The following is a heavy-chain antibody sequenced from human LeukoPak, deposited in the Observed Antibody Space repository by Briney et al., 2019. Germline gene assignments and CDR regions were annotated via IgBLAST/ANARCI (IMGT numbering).Heavy chain of an antibody. CDR2: IYTSGST. J-gene: IGHJ2*01. CDR1: GGSISSYY. CDR3: ARLSVPAAGLFFDL. Sequence: SETLSLTCTVSGGSISSYYWSWIRQPAGKGLEWIGRIYTSGSTNYNPSLKSRVTISVDTSKNQFSLKVSSVTAADTAVYYCARLSVPAAGLFFDLWGRGTLVTVSS. V-gene: IGHV4-4*07. D-gene: IGHD6-13*01.